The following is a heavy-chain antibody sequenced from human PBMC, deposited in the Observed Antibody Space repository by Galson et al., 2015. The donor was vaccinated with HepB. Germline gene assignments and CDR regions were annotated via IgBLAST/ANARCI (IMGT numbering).Heavy chain of an antibody. Sequence: SVKVSCKASGYTFIAYALHWVRQAPGQRPEWMGWINAAKGYTKYSQKFQDRVTITRDTSASTVDMELSSLRSEDTAVYYCAREFPVGGYYNSSGYGAFDRWGQGTMVTVSS. CDR3: AREFPVGGYYNSSGYGAFDR. CDR1: GYTFIAYA. D-gene: IGHD3-22*01. J-gene: IGHJ3*02. CDR2: INAAKGYT. V-gene: IGHV1-3*01.